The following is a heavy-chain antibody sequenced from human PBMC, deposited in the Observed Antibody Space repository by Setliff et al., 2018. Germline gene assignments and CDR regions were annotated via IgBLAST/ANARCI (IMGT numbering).Heavy chain of an antibody. CDR2: VIPLFGTT. V-gene: IGHV1-69*13. CDR1: GGTFNTYG. Sequence: SVKVSCKASGGTFNTYGISWVRLAPGQGLEWMGRVIPLFGTTNYAQKFQDRVAISADESTCTAYMELRSLRSEDTAIYYCARDTHINYNNPQVGWFDPWGQGTQVTVSS. D-gene: IGHD4-4*01. CDR3: ARDTHINYNNPQVGWFDP. J-gene: IGHJ5*02.